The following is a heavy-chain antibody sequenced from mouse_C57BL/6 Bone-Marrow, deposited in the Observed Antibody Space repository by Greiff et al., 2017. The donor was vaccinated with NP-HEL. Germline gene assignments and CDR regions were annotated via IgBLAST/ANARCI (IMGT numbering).Heavy chain of an antibody. CDR2: INPNNGGT. J-gene: IGHJ4*01. CDR3: ARRKTSTVEAMDY. D-gene: IGHD1-1*01. Sequence: EVQLQQSGPELVKPGASVKMSCKASGYTFTDYNMHWVKQSHGKSLEWIGYINPNNGGTSYNQKFKGKATLTVNKSSSTAYMELRSLTSEDSAVYYCARRKTSTVEAMDYWGQGTSVTVSS. CDR1: GYTFTDYN. V-gene: IGHV1-22*01.